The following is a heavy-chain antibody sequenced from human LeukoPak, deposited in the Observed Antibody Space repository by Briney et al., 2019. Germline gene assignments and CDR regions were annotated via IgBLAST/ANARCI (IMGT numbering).Heavy chain of an antibody. CDR1: GFTFSSYG. CDR3: AKQVGYCSRTSCYFDY. CDR2: IRYDGSNK. D-gene: IGHD2-2*01. V-gene: IGHV3-30*02. Sequence: QPGGSLRLSCAASGFTFSSYGMHWVRQAPGKGLEWVAFIRYDGSNKYYADSVMGRFTISRDNSKNTLYLQMNSLRAEDTAVYYCAKQVGYCSRTSCYFDYWGQGTLVTVSS. J-gene: IGHJ4*02.